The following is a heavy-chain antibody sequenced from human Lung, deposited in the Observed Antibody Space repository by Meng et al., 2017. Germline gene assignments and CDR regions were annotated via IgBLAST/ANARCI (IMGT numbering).Heavy chain of an antibody. CDR1: GSSISRSNW. CDR3: ARGSITMVRGVSVFDP. CDR2: IYHSGST. D-gene: IGHD3-10*01. Sequence: QSHLHDAGPGPVEPTVTLSRTFAVSGSSISRSNWWSWVRQPPGKGLEWIGEIYHSGSTTYNPSLQSRVTISVDKSKNQFSLKLSSVTAADTAVYYCARGSITMVRGVSVFDPWGQGTLVTVSS. V-gene: IGHV4-4*02. J-gene: IGHJ5*02.